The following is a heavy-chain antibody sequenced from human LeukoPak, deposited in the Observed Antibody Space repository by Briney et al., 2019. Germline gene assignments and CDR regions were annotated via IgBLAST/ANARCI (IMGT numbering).Heavy chain of an antibody. D-gene: IGHD4-23*01. Sequence: GGSLRLSCAASGFTFSSYVMSWVRQAPGKGLEWVSSISNSGGSTYYADSVKGRFTISRDNAKNSLYLQMNSLRAEDTAVYYCARDLYGGNSTPDYWGQGTLVTVSS. CDR1: GFTFSSYV. J-gene: IGHJ4*02. CDR3: ARDLYGGNSTPDY. V-gene: IGHV3-23*01. CDR2: ISNSGGST.